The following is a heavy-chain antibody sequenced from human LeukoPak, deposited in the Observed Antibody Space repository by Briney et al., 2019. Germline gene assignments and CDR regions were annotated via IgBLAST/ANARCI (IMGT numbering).Heavy chain of an antibody. CDR2: IYTSGST. CDR1: GGSISSYY. J-gene: IGHJ5*02. Sequence: PSETLSLTCTVSGGSISSYYWSWIRQPAGKGLEWIGRIYTSGSTNYNPSLKSRVTMSVDTSKNQFSLKLSSATAADTAVYYCARDVGGSCTNGVCYSGTRFDPWGQGTLVTVSS. V-gene: IGHV4-4*07. CDR3: ARDVGGSCTNGVCYSGTRFDP. D-gene: IGHD2-8*01.